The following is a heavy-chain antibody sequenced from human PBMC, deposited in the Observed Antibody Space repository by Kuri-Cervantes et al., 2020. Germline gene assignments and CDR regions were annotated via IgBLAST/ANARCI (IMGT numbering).Heavy chain of an antibody. V-gene: IGHV3-30*07. D-gene: IGHD2-8*02. Sequence: GESLKISCAASGFTFSNYALHWVRQAPGKGLEWVAVISYDGSNKYYADFVKGRFTISRDNAKNSLYLQMNSLRAEDTAVYYCARGLLVVYAIDHWGQGTLVTVS. J-gene: IGHJ4*02. CDR3: ARGLLVVYAIDH. CDR2: ISYDGSNK. CDR1: GFTFSNYA.